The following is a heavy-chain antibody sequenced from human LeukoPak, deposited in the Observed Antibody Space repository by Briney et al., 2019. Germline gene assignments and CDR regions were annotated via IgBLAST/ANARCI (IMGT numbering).Heavy chain of an antibody. CDR1: GYSFSSYW. CDR3: ASYDSSASDAFDI. Sequence: GESPQISCRGSGYSFSSYWINWVRQMPGKGLEWMGRIDPSDSYTSYSPSFQGHVTISADKSISTAYLQWSSLKASDTAIYYCASYDSSASDAFDIWGQGTLVTVCS. D-gene: IGHD3-22*01. CDR2: IDPSDSYT. V-gene: IGHV5-10-1*01. J-gene: IGHJ3*02.